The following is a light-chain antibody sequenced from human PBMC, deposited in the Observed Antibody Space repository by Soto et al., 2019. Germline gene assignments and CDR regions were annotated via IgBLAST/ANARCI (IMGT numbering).Light chain of an antibody. CDR2: AAS. Sequence: EIQMTQAQSSVAASVGDRVTITCRASQGISRWLAWYQHKPGKAPKLLIYAASTLQSGVPSRFSGSGAGTDFTLTISSLQPEDFATYFCQQGNSFPITFGQGTRLAIK. CDR3: QQGNSFPIT. V-gene: IGKV1-12*01. CDR1: QGISRW. J-gene: IGKJ5*01.